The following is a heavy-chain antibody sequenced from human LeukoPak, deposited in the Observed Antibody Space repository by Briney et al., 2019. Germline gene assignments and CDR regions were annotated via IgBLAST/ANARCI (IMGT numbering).Heavy chain of an antibody. V-gene: IGHV3-33*06. CDR3: AKDAPEWGTMIVVVITAFDY. Sequence: GGSLRLSCAASGFTFRTYGMHWVHQAPGKGLEWVAVFWYDGSTKYYADSVKGRFTISRDNSKNTLYLQMNSLRAEDTAVYYCAKDAPEWGTMIVVVITAFDYWGQGTLVTVSS. CDR1: GFTFRTYG. D-gene: IGHD3-22*01. J-gene: IGHJ4*02. CDR2: FWYDGSTK.